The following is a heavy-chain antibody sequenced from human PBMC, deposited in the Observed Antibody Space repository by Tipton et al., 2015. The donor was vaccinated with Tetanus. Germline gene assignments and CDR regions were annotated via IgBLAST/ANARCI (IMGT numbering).Heavy chain of an antibody. D-gene: IGHD6-19*01. CDR2: LSGSGGST. CDR1: GGSISSGGYY. V-gene: IGHV3-23*01. Sequence: LSLTCTVSGGSISSGGYYWSWVRQAPGKGLEWVSTLSGSGGSTYYADSVKGRFTISRDNSKNTLYLQMNSLRAEDTAVYYCAKVREPRIAVATTLPYYFDSWGQGTLVTVSS. J-gene: IGHJ4*02. CDR3: AKVREPRIAVATTLPYYFDS.